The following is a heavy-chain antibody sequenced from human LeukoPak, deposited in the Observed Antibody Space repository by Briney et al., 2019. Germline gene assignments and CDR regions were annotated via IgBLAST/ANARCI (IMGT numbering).Heavy chain of an antibody. CDR3: ARDLAAPGQNYYYYYMDV. Sequence: SETLSLTCTVSGGSISSYYWSWIRQPAGKGLEWIGRIYTSGSTNYIPSLKSRVTMSVDTSKNQFSLKLSSVTAADTAVYYCARDLAAPGQNYYYYYMDVWGKGTTVTVSS. J-gene: IGHJ6*03. D-gene: IGHD6-6*01. CDR2: IYTSGST. CDR1: GGSISSYY. V-gene: IGHV4-4*07.